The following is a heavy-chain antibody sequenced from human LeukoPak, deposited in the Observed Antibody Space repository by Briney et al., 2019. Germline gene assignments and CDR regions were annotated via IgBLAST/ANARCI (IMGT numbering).Heavy chain of an antibody. CDR3: ARNFVDRYCSSTSCPQTYYFDY. Sequence: SETLSLTCAVYGGSFSGYYWSWIRQPPGKGLEWIGEINHSGSTNYNPSLKSRVTISVDTSKNQFSLKLSSVTAADTAVYYCARNFVDRYCSSTSCPQTYYFDYWGQGTLVTVSS. D-gene: IGHD2-2*01. J-gene: IGHJ4*02. CDR2: INHSGST. V-gene: IGHV4-34*01. CDR1: GGSFSGYY.